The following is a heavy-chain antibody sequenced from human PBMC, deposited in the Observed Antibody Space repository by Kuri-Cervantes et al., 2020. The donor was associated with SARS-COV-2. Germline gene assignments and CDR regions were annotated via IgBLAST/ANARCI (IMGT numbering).Heavy chain of an antibody. CDR1: GFTFSNAW. CDR2: IYYSGNT. J-gene: IGHJ5*02. CDR3: ARDRGRIAAAGIGWFDP. Sequence: ESLKISCAASGFTFSNAWMSWVRQSPGKGLEWIGSIYYSGNTLYNPSLKSRLTISVDTSKKQFSLNLSSVTAADTAVYYCARDRGRIAAAGIGWFDPWGQGTLVTVSS. D-gene: IGHD6-13*01. V-gene: IGHV4-59*12.